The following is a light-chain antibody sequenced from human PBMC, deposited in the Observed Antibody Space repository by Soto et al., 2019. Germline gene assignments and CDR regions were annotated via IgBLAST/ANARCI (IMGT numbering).Light chain of an antibody. J-gene: IGKJ5*01. CDR2: DAS. V-gene: IGKV3D-20*01. CDR1: QSVTSSH. CDR3: QQYGSSPLT. Sequence: EIVFTHSPATLSLSPVERAALSCGASQSVTSSHLAWYQQKPGLAPRLLIYDASSRATGIPDRFSGSGSGTDFTLTISRLEPEDFAVYHCQQYGSSPLTFGQGTRLEIK.